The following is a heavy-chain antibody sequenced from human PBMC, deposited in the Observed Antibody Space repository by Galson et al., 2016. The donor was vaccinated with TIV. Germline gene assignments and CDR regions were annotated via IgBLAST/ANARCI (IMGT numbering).Heavy chain of an antibody. CDR1: GFSVSRNY. J-gene: IGHJ6*02. V-gene: IGHV3-53*05. CDR2: IFSGGNT. Sequence: SLRLSCAASGFSVSRNYMTWVRQAPGRGLEWVSIIFSGGNTYYADSVKGRFTISRDNSKNTLYLQMNSLRPEDTAVYYCARDRRLAAANNYYYYYFGLDVWGQGTTVTVSS. CDR3: ARDRRLAAANNYYYYYFGLDV. D-gene: IGHD6-13*01.